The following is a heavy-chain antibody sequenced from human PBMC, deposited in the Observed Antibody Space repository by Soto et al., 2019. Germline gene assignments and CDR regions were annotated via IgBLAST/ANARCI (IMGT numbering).Heavy chain of an antibody. V-gene: IGHV3-30-3*01. CDR3: ARELAVNNWFDP. Sequence: GGSLRLSCAASGFTFSSYAMHWVRQAPGKGLEWVAVISYDGSNKYYADSVKGRFTISRDNSKNTLYLQMNSLRAEDTAVYYCARELAVNNWFDPWGQGTPVTVSS. J-gene: IGHJ5*02. CDR1: GFTFSSYA. CDR2: ISYDGSNK. D-gene: IGHD1-1*01.